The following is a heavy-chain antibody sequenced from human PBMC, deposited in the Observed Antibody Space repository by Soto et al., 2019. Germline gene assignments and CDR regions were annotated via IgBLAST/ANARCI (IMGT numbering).Heavy chain of an antibody. Sequence: SETRSLTWAVYGGSFSGYYWSWIRQPPGKGLEWIGEINHSGSTNYNPSLKSRVTISVDTSKNQFSLKLSSVTAADTAVYYCARGSYRTRYSSGWSPDYWGQGTLVTVSS. J-gene: IGHJ4*02. V-gene: IGHV4-34*01. D-gene: IGHD6-19*01. CDR1: GGSFSGYY. CDR2: INHSGST. CDR3: ARGSYRTRYSSGWSPDY.